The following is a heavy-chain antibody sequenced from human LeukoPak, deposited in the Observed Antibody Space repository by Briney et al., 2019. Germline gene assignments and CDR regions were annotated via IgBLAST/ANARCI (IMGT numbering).Heavy chain of an antibody. J-gene: IGHJ4*02. CDR1: GYTLTELS. CDR3: ARSAAAGTTIGVY. Sequence: ASVKVSCKVSGYTLTELSMHWVRQAPGKGLEWMGGFDPEDGETTYAQKLQGRVTMTTDTSTSTAYIELRSLRSDDTAVYYCARSAAAGTTIGVYWGQGTLVTVSS. D-gene: IGHD6-13*01. CDR2: FDPEDGET. V-gene: IGHV1-24*01.